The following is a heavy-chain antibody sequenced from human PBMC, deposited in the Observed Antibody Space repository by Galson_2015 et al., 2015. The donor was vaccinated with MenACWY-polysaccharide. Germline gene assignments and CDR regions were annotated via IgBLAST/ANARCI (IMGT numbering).Heavy chain of an antibody. V-gene: IGHV3-74*01. CDR2: LRSDGAIT. J-gene: IGHJ6*04. CDR1: GFIFSEYW. CDR3: ARVYVGTDYYNMDV. Sequence: SLRLSCAASGFIFSEYWMHWVRQAPGKGLVWVSRLRSDGAITTYADSVKGRFTISRDNAKNTLYLQMNSLRAEDTAVYYCARVYVGTDYYNMDVWGKGTSVTVSS. D-gene: IGHD1/OR15-1a*01.